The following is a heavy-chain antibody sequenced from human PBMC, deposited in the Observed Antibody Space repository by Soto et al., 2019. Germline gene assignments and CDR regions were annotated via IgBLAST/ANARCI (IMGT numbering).Heavy chain of an antibody. CDR1: GYSFTGYW. Sequence: PGESLKISCKGSGYSFTGYWIGWVRQMPGKGLEWMGIIYPGDSDTRYSPSFQGQVTISADKSISTAYLQWSSLKASDTAMYYCARHSPQHYDFWSGYYSGASNYGMDVWGQGTTVTVSS. D-gene: IGHD3-3*01. CDR3: ARHSPQHYDFWSGYYSGASNYGMDV. J-gene: IGHJ6*02. CDR2: IYPGDSDT. V-gene: IGHV5-51*01.